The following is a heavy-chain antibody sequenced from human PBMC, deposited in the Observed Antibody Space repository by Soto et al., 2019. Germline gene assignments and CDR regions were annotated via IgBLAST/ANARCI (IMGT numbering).Heavy chain of an antibody. CDR2: IRPDNGNT. J-gene: IGHJ1*01. Sequence: ASVKVSCKASGYTFSTSGISWVRQAPGQGLEWVGWIRPDNGNTKSAQRLQGRVTLTTDTSASTAYMELRSLTSDDTAMYYCARDTESNRYNDWGQGALVTVSS. D-gene: IGHD1-20*01. CDR1: GYTFSTSG. CDR3: ARDTESNRYND. V-gene: IGHV1-18*01.